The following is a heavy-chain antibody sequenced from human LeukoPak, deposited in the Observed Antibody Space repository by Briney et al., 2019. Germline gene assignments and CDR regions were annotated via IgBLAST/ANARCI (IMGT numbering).Heavy chain of an antibody. D-gene: IGHD3-3*01. J-gene: IGHJ4*02. CDR2: IRYDGSNK. V-gene: IGHV3-30*02. CDR3: ANTGVATFDY. Sequence: EGSLRLSCAASGFIFSSYGMHWVRQAPGKGLEWVAFIRYDGSNKYYADSVKGRFTISRDNSKNTLYLEMNSLRTNDTAVYYCANTGVATFDYWGQGTLVTVSS. CDR1: GFIFSSYG.